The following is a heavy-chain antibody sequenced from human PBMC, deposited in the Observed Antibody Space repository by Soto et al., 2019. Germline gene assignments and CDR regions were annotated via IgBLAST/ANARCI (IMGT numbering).Heavy chain of an antibody. CDR2: ISSNSAYI. CDR3: TRDASRDSSARGWFDP. V-gene: IGHV3-21*01. D-gene: IGHD6-13*01. J-gene: IGHJ5*02. Sequence: PGGSLRLSCAASGFTFRSLTMNWVRQAPGKGLGWVSTISSNSAYIYYTDALRGRFTISRDNAKNSLHLQMNSLRAEDTAVYYCTRDASRDSSARGWFDPWGPGTLVTVSS. CDR1: GFTFRSLT.